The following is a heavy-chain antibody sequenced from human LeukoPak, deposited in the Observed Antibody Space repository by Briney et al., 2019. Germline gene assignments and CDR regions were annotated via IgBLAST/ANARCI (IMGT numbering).Heavy chain of an antibody. CDR1: GFTFSSYA. CDR3: AKGGSGWYFVGY. J-gene: IGHJ4*02. Sequence: PGGSLRLSXAASGFTFSSYAMSWVRQAPGKGLEWVSAISGSGGSTYYADSVKGRFTISRDNSKNTLYLQMNSLRAEDTAVYYCAKGGSGWYFVGYWGQGTLVTVSS. CDR2: ISGSGGST. V-gene: IGHV3-23*01. D-gene: IGHD6-19*01.